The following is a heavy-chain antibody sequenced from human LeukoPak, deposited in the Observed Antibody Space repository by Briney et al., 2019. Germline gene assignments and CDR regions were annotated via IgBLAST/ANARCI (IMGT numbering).Heavy chain of an antibody. V-gene: IGHV4-59*01. CDR3: AREGVRCSGGSCYRAGWFDP. CDR1: GGSISSYY. CDR2: IFYSGST. Sequence: SETLSLTCTVSGGSISSYYWSWIRQPPGKGLEWIGYIFYSGSTNCNPSLKSRVTISVDTSKNQFSLKLSSVTAADTAVYYCAREGVRCSGGSCYRAGWFDPWGQGTLVTVSS. D-gene: IGHD2-15*01. J-gene: IGHJ5*02.